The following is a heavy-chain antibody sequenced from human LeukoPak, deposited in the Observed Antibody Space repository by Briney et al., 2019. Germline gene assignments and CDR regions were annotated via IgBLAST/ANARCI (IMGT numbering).Heavy chain of an antibody. CDR1: GSSFSSSG. CDR3: AKDGTPGDN. Sequence: GGSLRLSCAATGSSFSSSGMSWVRQAPGMGLEWVSAISGSGGSTYYGDSVKGRFTISRDNSKNTLYLQMSGLRADDTAVYYCAKDGTPGDNWGQGTRVTVSS. D-gene: IGHD2-21*01. J-gene: IGHJ4*02. CDR2: ISGSGGST. V-gene: IGHV3-23*01.